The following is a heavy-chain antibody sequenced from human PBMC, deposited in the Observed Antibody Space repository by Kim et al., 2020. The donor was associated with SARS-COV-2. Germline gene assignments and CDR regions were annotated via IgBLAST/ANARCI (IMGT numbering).Heavy chain of an antibody. CDR2: INSDGTSR. CDR3: VREPAS. J-gene: IGHJ5*02. Sequence: GGSLRLSCAASGFTFSDYYMSWIRQAPGKGLEWVAYINSDGTSRKYADSVNGRFAISRDNGKQSLSLQMSSLTPDDTAVYYCVREPASWGQGTLVTVSS. CDR1: GFTFSDYY. V-gene: IGHV3-11*01.